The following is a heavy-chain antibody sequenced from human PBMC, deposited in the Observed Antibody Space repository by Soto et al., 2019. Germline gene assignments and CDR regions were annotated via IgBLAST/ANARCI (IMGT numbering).Heavy chain of an antibody. V-gene: IGHV3-7*03. CDR1: EFPLSNNW. CDR2: IKEDGSET. J-gene: IGHJ4*02. Sequence: EVHLVESGGGLVQPGGPLRLSCGASEFPLSNNWMTWSRQAPGKGLEWVANIKEDGSETYYVDSVKGRFTISRDNAKNSLFLQMNSLRAEDTAVYYCARGRSYRNYDDYWGQGTLVTVSS. CDR3: ARGRSYRNYDDY.